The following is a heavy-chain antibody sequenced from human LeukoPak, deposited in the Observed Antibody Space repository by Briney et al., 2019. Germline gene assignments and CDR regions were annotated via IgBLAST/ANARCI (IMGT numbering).Heavy chain of an antibody. CDR3: ARAGIVDAFDV. J-gene: IGHJ3*01. Sequence: SETLSLTCSVSGGSITSSYWSWIRQAPGKGLEWIGYIFNSGTTQYNPSLKSRVAISVDTSKNQFSLKLSSVTAADTAVYYCARAGIVDAFDVWGQGTMVTVSS. V-gene: IGHV4-59*01. CDR2: IFNSGTT. CDR1: GGSITSSY. D-gene: IGHD2-15*01.